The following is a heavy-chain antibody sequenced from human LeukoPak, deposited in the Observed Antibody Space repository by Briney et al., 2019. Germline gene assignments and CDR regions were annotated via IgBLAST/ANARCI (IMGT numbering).Heavy chain of an antibody. CDR1: GSTFTDYY. V-gene: IGHV1-2*02. Sequence: ASVKVSCKASGSTFTDYYMHWVRQAPGQGLEWMGWINPNSGGTNFAQKFQGRVTMTRDTSISTAYMELSRLRSDDTAVYYCARDSYIAYYYYMDVWGKGTTVTVSS. CDR3: ARDSYIAYYYYMDV. D-gene: IGHD4-11*01. CDR2: INPNSGGT. J-gene: IGHJ6*03.